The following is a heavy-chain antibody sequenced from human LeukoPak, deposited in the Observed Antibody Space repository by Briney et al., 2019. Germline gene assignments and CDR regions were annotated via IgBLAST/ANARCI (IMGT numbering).Heavy chain of an antibody. CDR2: IWYDGSNK. Sequence: GGSLRLSCAASGFTFSSYGMHWVRQAPGKGLEWVAVIWYDGSNKYYADSVKGRFTISRDNSKNTLYLQMNSLRAEDTAVYYCARTGYVYVWGSYPNTFDYWGQGTLVTVSS. V-gene: IGHV3-33*01. J-gene: IGHJ4*02. CDR3: ARTGYVYVWGSYPNTFDY. D-gene: IGHD3-16*02. CDR1: GFTFSSYG.